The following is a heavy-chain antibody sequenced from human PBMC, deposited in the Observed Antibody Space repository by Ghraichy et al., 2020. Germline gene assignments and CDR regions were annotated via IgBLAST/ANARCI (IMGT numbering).Heavy chain of an antibody. CDR2: IYHSGST. V-gene: IGHV4-4*02. CDR1: GGSISSSNW. Sequence: SETLSLTCAVSGGSISSSNWWSWVRQPPGKGLEWIGEIYHSGSTNYNPSLKSRVTISVDKSKNQFSLKLSSVTAADTAVYYCARVYFYDSSGYRYWYFDLWGRGTLVTVSS. D-gene: IGHD3-22*01. CDR3: ARVYFYDSSGYRYWYFDL. J-gene: IGHJ2*01.